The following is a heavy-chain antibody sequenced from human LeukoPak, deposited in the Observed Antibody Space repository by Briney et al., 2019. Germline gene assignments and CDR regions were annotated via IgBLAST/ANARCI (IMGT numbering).Heavy chain of an antibody. CDR2: IYGGGDA. CDR3: ARVQFQWFDP. Sequence: GGSLRLSCAASGFTFSGSAMHWVRQASGKGLEWVSVIYGGGDAYYADSVKGRFTIARDNSKKTLSLQMNNARVEDTAVYYCARVQFQWFDPWGQGTLVTVSS. J-gene: IGHJ5*02. V-gene: IGHV3-66*01. CDR1: GFTFSGSA. D-gene: IGHD6-19*01.